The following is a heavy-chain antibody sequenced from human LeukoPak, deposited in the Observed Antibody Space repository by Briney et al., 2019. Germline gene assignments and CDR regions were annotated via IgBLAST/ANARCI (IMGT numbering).Heavy chain of an antibody. Sequence: GGSLRPSCAASGFTVSSNYMSWVRQAPGKGLEWVSVIYSGGSTYYADSVKGRFTISRDNSKNTLYLQMNSLRAEDTAVYYCARVLVGATFGFDYWGQGTLVTVSS. D-gene: IGHD1-26*01. CDR1: GFTVSSNY. CDR3: ARVLVGATFGFDY. V-gene: IGHV3-53*01. J-gene: IGHJ4*02. CDR2: IYSGGST.